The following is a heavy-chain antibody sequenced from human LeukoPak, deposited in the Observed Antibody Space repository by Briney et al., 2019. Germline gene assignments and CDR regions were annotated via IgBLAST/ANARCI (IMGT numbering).Heavy chain of an antibody. V-gene: IGHV4-38-2*01. Sequence: GSLRLSCAASGFTFSSYSMNWVRQAPGKGLEWIGSIYHSGSTYYNPSPKSRVTISADTSQNQFSLKLSSVTAADTAVYYCASRKLGNDYWGQGTLVTVSS. D-gene: IGHD7-27*01. J-gene: IGHJ4*02. CDR1: GFTFSSYS. CDR2: IYHSGST. CDR3: ASRKLGNDY.